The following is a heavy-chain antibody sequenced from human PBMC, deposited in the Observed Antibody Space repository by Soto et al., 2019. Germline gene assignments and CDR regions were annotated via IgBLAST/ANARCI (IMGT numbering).Heavy chain of an antibody. D-gene: IGHD3-10*01. Sequence: EVQLVESGGGLGHPGGSLRLSCAASGFTFSTYSMNWVREAPGKGLEWVSYISSDSSSIYYADSVKGRFTISRDNAKNSLYLKMNSLRAEDTAVYYCATYYGSGTYFPELYYYGMDVWGQGTTVPVSS. CDR2: ISSDSSSI. V-gene: IGHV3-48*01. CDR3: ATYYGSGTYFPELYYYGMDV. J-gene: IGHJ6*02. CDR1: GFTFSTYS.